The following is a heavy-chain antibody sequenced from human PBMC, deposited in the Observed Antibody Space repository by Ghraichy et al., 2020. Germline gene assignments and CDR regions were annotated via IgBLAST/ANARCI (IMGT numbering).Heavy chain of an antibody. V-gene: IGHV4-4*07. CDR2: IYTSGST. CDR1: GGSISSYY. J-gene: IGHJ3*02. CDR3: ARGLDSSGYYYYPSAFDI. D-gene: IGHD3-22*01. Sequence: SETLSLTCTVSGGSISSYYWSWIRQPAGKGLEWTGRIYTSGSTNYNPSLKSRVTMSVDTSKNQFSLKLSSVTAADTAVYYCARGLDSSGYYYYPSAFDIWGQGTMVTVSS.